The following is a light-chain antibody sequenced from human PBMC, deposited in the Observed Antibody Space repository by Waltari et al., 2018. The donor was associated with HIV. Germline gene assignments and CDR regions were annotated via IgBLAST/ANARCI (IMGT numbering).Light chain of an antibody. V-gene: IGKV2-28*01. CDR3: MQALQTPYT. J-gene: IGKJ2*01. Sequence: DIVMTQSPLSLSVTPGEPASISCRSSQSLLNSHGYSYFEWYLQKTGQSPQLLIYLGSNRASGVPDRFSGSGSGTDFTLKISRVEAEDVGLYYCMQALQTPYTFGQGTKLEIK. CDR2: LGS. CDR1: QSLLNSHGYSY.